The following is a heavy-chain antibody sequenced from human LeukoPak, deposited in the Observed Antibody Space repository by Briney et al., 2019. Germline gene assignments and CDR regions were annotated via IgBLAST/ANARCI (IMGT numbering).Heavy chain of an antibody. CDR2: VSYAGSTT. J-gene: IGHJ4*02. Sequence: PGGSLRLSCAASAFTFSNYGMHRVRQAPGKGLEWVAVVSYAGSTTYYADSVKGRFTISRDNSKNTLYLQMNSLRAEDTAVYYCAKEPIPMAGGYYFDYWGQGTLVTVS. CDR3: AKEPIPMAGGYYFDY. D-gene: IGHD6-19*01. CDR1: AFTFSNYG. V-gene: IGHV3-30*18.